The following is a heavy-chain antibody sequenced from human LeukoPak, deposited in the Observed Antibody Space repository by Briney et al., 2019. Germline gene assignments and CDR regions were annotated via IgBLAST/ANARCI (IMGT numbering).Heavy chain of an antibody. CDR1: GYSFTSHW. Sequence: GESLKISCKGSGYSFTSHWIGWVRQMPGKGLEWMGIIYPGDSDTRYSPSFQGQVTISADKSISTAYLQWSSLKASDTAMYYCASHKFAAAGTVGFDYWGQGTLVTVSS. V-gene: IGHV5-51*01. CDR2: IYPGDSDT. D-gene: IGHD6-13*01. J-gene: IGHJ4*02. CDR3: ASHKFAAAGTVGFDY.